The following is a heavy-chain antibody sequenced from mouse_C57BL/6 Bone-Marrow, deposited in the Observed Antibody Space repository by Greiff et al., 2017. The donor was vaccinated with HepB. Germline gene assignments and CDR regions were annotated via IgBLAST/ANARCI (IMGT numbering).Heavy chain of an antibody. J-gene: IGHJ3*01. V-gene: IGHV1-5*01. Sequence: EVQLQQSGTVLARPGASVKMSCKTSGYTFTSYWMHWVKQRPGQGLEWIGAIYPGNSDTSYNQKFKGKAKLTAVTSASTAYMELSSLTNEDSAVYYCTRASSLYDGYHGGFAYWGQGTLVTVSA. D-gene: IGHD2-3*01. CDR1: GYTFTSYW. CDR2: IYPGNSDT. CDR3: TRASSLYDGYHGGFAY.